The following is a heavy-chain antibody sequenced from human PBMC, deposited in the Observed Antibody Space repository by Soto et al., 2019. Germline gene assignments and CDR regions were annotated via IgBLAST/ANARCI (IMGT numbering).Heavy chain of an antibody. Sequence: QVQLVESGGGVVQPGRSLRLSCAASEFTFSSYAMHWVRQAPGKGLEWVAVISYDGSNKYYADSVKGRFTISRVNSKNTLYLQMDSLRAEDTAVYYCARALEVPAAPGDAFDIWGQGTMVTVSS. CDR1: EFTFSSYA. D-gene: IGHD2-2*01. CDR3: ARALEVPAAPGDAFDI. V-gene: IGHV3-30-3*01. CDR2: ISYDGSNK. J-gene: IGHJ3*02.